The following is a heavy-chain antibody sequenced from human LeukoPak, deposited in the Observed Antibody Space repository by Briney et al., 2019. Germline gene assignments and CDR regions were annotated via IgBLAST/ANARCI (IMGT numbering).Heavy chain of an antibody. D-gene: IGHD6-13*01. J-gene: IGHJ2*01. V-gene: IGHV3-23*01. CDR1: GFSFTTYG. CDR2: ISGSGGST. Sequence: AGGSLRLSCAASGFSFTTYGMSWVRQAPGKGLEWVAAISGSGGSTYYADSVKGRFTISRDNSKNTLYLQMSSLRAEDTAVYYCARAGGTAGSNWYFDLWGRGTLVTVSS. CDR3: ARAGGTAGSNWYFDL.